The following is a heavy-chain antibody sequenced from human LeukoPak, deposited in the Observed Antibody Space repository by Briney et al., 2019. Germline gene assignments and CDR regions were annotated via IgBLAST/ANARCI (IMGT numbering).Heavy chain of an antibody. CDR3: ARVGSSSWFDY. Sequence: GGSLRLSCAASGFTFSSYAMHWVRQAPRKGLEYVSAISSNGGSTYYANSVKGRFTISRDNSKNTLYLQMGSLRAEDMAVYYCARVGSSSWFDYWGQGTLVTVSS. D-gene: IGHD6-13*01. J-gene: IGHJ4*02. CDR2: ISSNGGST. CDR1: GFTFSSYA. V-gene: IGHV3-64*01.